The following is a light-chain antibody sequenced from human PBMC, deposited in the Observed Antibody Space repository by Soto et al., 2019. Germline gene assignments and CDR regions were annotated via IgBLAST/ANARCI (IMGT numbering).Light chain of an antibody. CDR1: QSISIN. CDR2: GAS. Sequence: IVMTQSPATLSVSLGERATLSCRASQSISINLAWYQQKPGQTPRLLIYGASTRATGIPARFSGSGSETDFNLTITSLQSEDFAVYYCQHHYDWVKTFGQGTKLEI. J-gene: IGKJ2*01. CDR3: QHHYDWVKT. V-gene: IGKV3-15*01.